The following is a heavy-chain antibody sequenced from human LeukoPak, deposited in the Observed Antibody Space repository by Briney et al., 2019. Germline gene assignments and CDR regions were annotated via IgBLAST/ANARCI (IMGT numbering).Heavy chain of an antibody. CDR3: ARDRNGVAYCGGDCYSNY. J-gene: IGHJ4*02. CDR1: GFTFSSYW. Sequence: GGSLRLYCAASGFTFSSYWMSWLRQAPGKGLEWVANIKQDGSEKYYVDSVKGRFTISRANAKNSLYLQMNSLRAEGTAVYYCARDRNGVAYCGGDCYSNYWGQGTLVSVFS. D-gene: IGHD2-21*02. CDR2: IKQDGSEK. V-gene: IGHV3-7*01.